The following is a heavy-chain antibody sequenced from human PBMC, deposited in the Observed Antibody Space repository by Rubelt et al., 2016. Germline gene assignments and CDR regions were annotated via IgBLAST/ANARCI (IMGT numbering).Heavy chain of an antibody. J-gene: IGHJ4*02. CDR2: IYYSGST. V-gene: IGHV4-61*01. CDR3: VTTKGKRGFDY. D-gene: IGHD1-1*01. CDR1: GSYY. Sequence: GSYYWSWIRQPPGKGLEWIGYIYYSGSTNYNPSLKSRVTISVDTSKNQFSLKLSSVTAADTAVYYCVTTKGKRGFDYWGQGTLVTVSS.